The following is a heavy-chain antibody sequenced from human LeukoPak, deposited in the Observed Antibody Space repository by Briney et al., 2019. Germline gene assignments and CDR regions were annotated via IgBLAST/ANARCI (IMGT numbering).Heavy chain of an antibody. CDR3: AKGDWGSGSRNHFDY. Sequence: GGSLRLSCAASGITFSNYGMTWVRQAPGRGLEWVSTISGSGGITFYTDSVKGRFTISRDNSKNTLYLQMNSLTAEDTAIYYCAKGDWGSGSRNHFDYWGQGTLVTVSS. CDR1: GITFSNYG. CDR2: ISGSGGIT. D-gene: IGHD3-10*01. V-gene: IGHV3-23*01. J-gene: IGHJ4*02.